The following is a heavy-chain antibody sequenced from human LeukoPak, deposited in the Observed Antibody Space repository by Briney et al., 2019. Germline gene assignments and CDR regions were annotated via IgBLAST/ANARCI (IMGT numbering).Heavy chain of an antibody. Sequence: KPSETLSLTCTVSGGSISSSSYYWGWIRQPPGKGLEWIGSIYCSGSTYYNPSLKSRVTISVDTSKNQFSLKLSSVTAADTAVYYCARQDVTNRIAYYYYYYMDVWGKGTTVTISS. D-gene: IGHD4-17*01. J-gene: IGHJ6*03. V-gene: IGHV4-39*01. CDR1: GGSISSSSYY. CDR2: IYCSGST. CDR3: ARQDVTNRIAYYYYYYMDV.